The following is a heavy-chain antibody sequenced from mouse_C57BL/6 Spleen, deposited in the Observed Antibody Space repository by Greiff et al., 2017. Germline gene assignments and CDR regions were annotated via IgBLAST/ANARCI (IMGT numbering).Heavy chain of an antibody. CDR2: INPSTGGT. CDR3: ARLFDY. V-gene: IGHV1-42*01. J-gene: IGHJ2*01. CDR1: GYSFTGYY. Sequence: EVQVQQSGPELVKPGASVKISCKASGYSFTGYYMNWVKQSPEKSLEWIGEINPSTGGTTYNQKFKAKATLTVDKSSSTAYMQLKSLTSEDSAVYYCARLFDYWGQGTTLTVSS.